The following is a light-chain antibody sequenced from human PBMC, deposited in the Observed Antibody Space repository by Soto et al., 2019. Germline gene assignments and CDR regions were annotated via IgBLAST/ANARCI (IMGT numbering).Light chain of an antibody. CDR3: CSYAGSYTRV. V-gene: IGLV2-11*01. CDR2: DVS. Sequence: QSALTQPRSVSGSPGQSVTISCTGTSSDVGGYNYVSWYQQHPGKAPKLMIYDVSKRPSGVPDRVSGSKSGNTASLTISGLQAEDEADYCCCSYAGSYTRVFGGGTKLTVL. CDR1: SSDVGGYNY. J-gene: IGLJ3*02.